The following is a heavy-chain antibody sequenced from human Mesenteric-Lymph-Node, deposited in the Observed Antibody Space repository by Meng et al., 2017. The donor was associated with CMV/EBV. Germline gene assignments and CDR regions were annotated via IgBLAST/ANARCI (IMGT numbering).Heavy chain of an antibody. D-gene: IGHD3-16*01. CDR1: GYSISSTNW. CDR3: ARSSAGTYYYDY. J-gene: IGHJ4*02. V-gene: IGHV4-28*01. Sequence: TCTVSGYSISSTNWWGWIRQPPGKGSEWIGYIYSSGTSYDNPSLKSRVTMSVDTSKNQFSLKLTSVTAVDTAVYFCARSSAGTYYYDYWGQGTLVTVSS. CDR2: IYSSGTS.